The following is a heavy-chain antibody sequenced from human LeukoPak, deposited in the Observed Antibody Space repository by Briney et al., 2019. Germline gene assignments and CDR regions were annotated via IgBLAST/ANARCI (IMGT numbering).Heavy chain of an antibody. CDR2: FDPEDGET. V-gene: IGHV1-24*01. CDR3: ATMWALRFPNAFDI. Sequence: ASVTVSCKVSGYTLTELSMHWVRQAPGKGLEWMGGFDPEDGETIYAQKFQGRVTMTEDTSTDTAYMELSSLRSEDTAVYYCATMWALRFPNAFDIWGQRTMVTVSS. J-gene: IGHJ3*02. D-gene: IGHD3-3*01. CDR1: GYTLTELS.